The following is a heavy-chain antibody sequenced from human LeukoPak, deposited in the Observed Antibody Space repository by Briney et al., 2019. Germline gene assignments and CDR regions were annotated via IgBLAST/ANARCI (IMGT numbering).Heavy chain of an antibody. D-gene: IGHD3-3*01. V-gene: IGHV1-18*01. J-gene: IGHJ4*02. Sequence: ASVKVSCKASGHTFTSYGISWVRQAPGQGLEWMGWISAYNGNTNYAQKLQGRVTMTTDTSTSTAYMELRSLRSDDTAVYYCERDRHDFWSGYDFDYWGQGTLVTVSS. CDR3: ERDRHDFWSGYDFDY. CDR2: ISAYNGNT. CDR1: GHTFTSYG.